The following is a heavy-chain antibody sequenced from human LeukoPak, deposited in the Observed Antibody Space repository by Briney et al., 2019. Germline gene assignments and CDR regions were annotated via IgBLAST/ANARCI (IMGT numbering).Heavy chain of an antibody. Sequence: SETLSLTCTVSGGSISSYYWSWIRQPPGKGLEWIGFIYDSGSTNYNSSLRSRVTISVDTSKNQFSLKLSSVTAADTAVYYCARGGIIVGVDYWGLGTLVTVSS. J-gene: IGHJ4*02. CDR1: GGSISSYY. V-gene: IGHV4-59*01. D-gene: IGHD1-26*01. CDR2: IYDSGST. CDR3: ARGGIIVGVDY.